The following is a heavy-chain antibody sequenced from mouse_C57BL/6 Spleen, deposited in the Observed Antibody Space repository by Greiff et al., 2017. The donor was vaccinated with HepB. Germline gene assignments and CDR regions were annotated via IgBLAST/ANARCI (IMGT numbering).Heavy chain of an antibody. Sequence: EVQLQESGPGLVKPSQSLSLTCSVTGYSITSGYYWNWIRQFPGNKLEWMGYISYDGSNNYNPSLKNRISITRDTSKNQFFLKLNSVTTEDTATYYCARWSYDGSSRSYWYFDVWGTVTTVTVAS. J-gene: IGHJ1*03. V-gene: IGHV3-6*01. CDR2: ISYDGSN. D-gene: IGHD1-1*01. CDR1: GYSITSGYY. CDR3: ARWSYDGSSRSYWYFDV.